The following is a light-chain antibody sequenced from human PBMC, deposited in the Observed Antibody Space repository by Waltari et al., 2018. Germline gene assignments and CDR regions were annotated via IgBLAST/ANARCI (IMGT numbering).Light chain of an antibody. CDR2: LGS. Sequence: DIVMTQSPLSLAVTPGEPASIACRSSQSLRRSNGYNKLDWYLQKPGQSPQLLIDLGSTRASGVPDRFSGSGSGTDFTLKISRVEAEDVGVYYCMQALQTPWTFGQGTKVEIK. V-gene: IGKV2-28*01. J-gene: IGKJ1*01. CDR1: QSLRRSNGYNK. CDR3: MQALQTPWT.